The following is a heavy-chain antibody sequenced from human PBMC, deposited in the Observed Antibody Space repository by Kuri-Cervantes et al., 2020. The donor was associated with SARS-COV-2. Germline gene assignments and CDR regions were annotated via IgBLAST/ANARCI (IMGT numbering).Heavy chain of an antibody. V-gene: IGHV4-4*07. CDR2: IYTSGST. Sequence: GSLRLSCTVSGGSISSYYWSWIRQPAGKGLEWIGRIYTSGSTNYNLSLKSRVTMSVDTSKNQFSLKLSSVTAADTAVYYCARQTTVIYYYMDVWGKGTTVTVSS. D-gene: IGHD4-11*01. CDR3: ARQTTVIYYYMDV. CDR1: GGSISSYY. J-gene: IGHJ6*03.